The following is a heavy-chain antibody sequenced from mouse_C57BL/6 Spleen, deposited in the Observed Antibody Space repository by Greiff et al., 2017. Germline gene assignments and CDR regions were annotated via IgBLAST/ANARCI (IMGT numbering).Heavy chain of an antibody. Sequence: VQLQQPGAELARPGTSVKLSCKASGYTFTSYWMHWVKQRPGQGLEWIGVIDPSDSYTNYNQKFKGKATLTVDTSSSTAYMQLSSLTSEDSAFYYCAREDYGSSYPGNYWGQGTTRTVSS. D-gene: IGHD1-1*01. CDR3: AREDYGSSYPGNY. J-gene: IGHJ2*01. CDR1: GYTFTSYW. V-gene: IGHV1-59*01. CDR2: IDPSDSYT.